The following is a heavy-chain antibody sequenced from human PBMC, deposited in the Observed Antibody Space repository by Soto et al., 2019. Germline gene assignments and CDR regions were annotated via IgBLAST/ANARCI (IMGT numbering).Heavy chain of an antibody. V-gene: IGHV4-31*03. J-gene: IGHJ5*02. CDR3: ARTYDFWSGSLEGWFDP. Sequence: PSETLSLTCTVSGGSISSGGYYWSWIRQHPGKGLEWIGYIYYSGSTYYNPSLKSRVTISVDMSKNQFSLKLSSVTAADTAVYYCARTYDFWSGSLEGWFDPWGQGTLVTVSS. CDR2: IYYSGST. CDR1: GGSISSGGYY. D-gene: IGHD3-3*01.